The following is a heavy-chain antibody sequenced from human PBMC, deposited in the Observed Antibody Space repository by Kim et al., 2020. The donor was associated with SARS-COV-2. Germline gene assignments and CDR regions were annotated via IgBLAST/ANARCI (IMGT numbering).Heavy chain of an antibody. CDR2: ISWNGISI. V-gene: IGHV3-9*01. CDR3: AKGTLSFTTYYYYGLDV. D-gene: IGHD1-1*01. Sequence: GGSLRLSCAASGFTFGDYAMHWVRQAPGTGLEWVSGISWNGISIAYGDSVRGRFTISRDNAKNSLFLQMNSLRGDDTALYYCAKGTLSFTTYYYYGLDVWGQGTTVTVSS. J-gene: IGHJ6*02. CDR1: GFTFGDYA.